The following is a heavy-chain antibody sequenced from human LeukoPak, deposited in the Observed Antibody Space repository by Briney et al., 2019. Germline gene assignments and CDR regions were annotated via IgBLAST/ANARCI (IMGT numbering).Heavy chain of an antibody. D-gene: IGHD4-11*01. CDR1: GFTFSSYS. V-gene: IGHV3-21*01. J-gene: IGHJ4*02. CDR2: ISSSSSYI. CDR3: AREGGREDDYSNYGPPGGFDY. Sequence: GGSLRLSCAASGFTFSSYSMNWVRQAPGKGLEWVSSISSSSSYIYYADSVKGRFTISRDNAKNSLYLQMNSLRAEDTAVYYCAREGGREDDYSNYGPPGGFDYWGQGTLVTVSS.